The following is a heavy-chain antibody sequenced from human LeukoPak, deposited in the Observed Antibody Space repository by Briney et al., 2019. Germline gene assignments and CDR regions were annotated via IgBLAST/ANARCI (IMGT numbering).Heavy chain of an antibody. CDR2: ISYDGSNK. CDR1: GFTFSSYG. D-gene: IGHD2-2*01. CDR3: AKVRYQLLVDY. J-gene: IGHJ4*02. V-gene: IGHV3-30*18. Sequence: PGGSLRLSCAASGFTFSSYGMHWVRQAPGKGLEWVAVISYDGSNKYYADSVKGRFTISRDNSKNTLYLQMNSLRADDTAVYYCAKVRYQLLVDYWGQGTLVTVSS.